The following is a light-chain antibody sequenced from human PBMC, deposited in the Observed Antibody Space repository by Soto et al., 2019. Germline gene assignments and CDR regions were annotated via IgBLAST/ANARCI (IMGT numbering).Light chain of an antibody. V-gene: IGKV1-5*03. CDR1: QSISNW. CDR3: QKYNNWPAIT. CDR2: KAS. Sequence: DIQMTQSPSTLSASVGDRVIITCRASQSISNWLAWYQQKPGKAPNLLIYKASSLESGVPSRFSGSGSGTEFTLTITSLQSEDFAVYYCQKYNNWPAITFGQGARLEIK. J-gene: IGKJ5*01.